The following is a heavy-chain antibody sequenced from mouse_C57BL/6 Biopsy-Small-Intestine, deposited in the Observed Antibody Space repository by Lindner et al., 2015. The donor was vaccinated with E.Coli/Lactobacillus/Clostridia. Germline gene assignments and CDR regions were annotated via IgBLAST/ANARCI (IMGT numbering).Heavy chain of an antibody. CDR2: IDPEDGET. CDR3: ARGDDSLFTY. V-gene: IGHV14-2*01. CDR1: GFNIKEYY. D-gene: IGHD2-4*01. J-gene: IGHJ3*01. Sequence: VQLQESGAELVKPGASVKLSCTASGFNIKEYYMHWVKQRTEQGLEWIGRIDPEDGETKYGPKFQGKATITADTSSNTAYLQLSSLTSEDTAVYYYARGDDSLFTYWGQGTLVTVSA.